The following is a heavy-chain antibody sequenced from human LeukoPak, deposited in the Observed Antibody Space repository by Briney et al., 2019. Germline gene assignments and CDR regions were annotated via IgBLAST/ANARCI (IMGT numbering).Heavy chain of an antibody. J-gene: IGHJ4*02. CDR2: VKPDGSDK. V-gene: IGHV3-7*03. CDR3: ARISRRELPCF. Sequence: GGSLRLSCAASGFTFSSLWMGWLRQAPGKGQEWVANVKPDGSDKYYVESVKGRFTISRDNAKNSLYLQMNSLRVEDTAIYYCARISRRELPCFWGQGTLVTVSS. CDR1: GFTFSSLW. D-gene: IGHD1-7*01.